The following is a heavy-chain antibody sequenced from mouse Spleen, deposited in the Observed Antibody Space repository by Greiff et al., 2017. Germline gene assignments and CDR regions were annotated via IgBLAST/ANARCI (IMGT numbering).Heavy chain of an antibody. CDR2: IYPRDGST. D-gene: IGHD2-13*01. V-gene: IGHV1-85*01. CDR3: ARRRYYGDYLAWFAY. J-gene: IGHJ3*01. Sequence: VKLQESGPELVKPGASVKLSCKASGYTFTSYDINWVKQRPGQGLEWIGWIYPRDGSTKYNEKFKGKATLTVDTSSSTAYMELHSLTSEDSAVYFCARRRYYGDYLAWFAYWGQGTLVTVSA. CDR1: GYTFTSYD.